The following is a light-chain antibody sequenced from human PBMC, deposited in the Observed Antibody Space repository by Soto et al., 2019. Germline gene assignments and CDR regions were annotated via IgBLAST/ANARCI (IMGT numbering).Light chain of an antibody. CDR1: QSVSSNY. J-gene: IGKJ5*01. CDR3: QQRSNWPSIT. V-gene: IGKV3-11*01. Sequence: EVVCTQSPGTLSLSPGERATLSCRASQSVSSNYFAWYQQKPGQAPRLLIYDASNRATGIPARFSGSGSGTDFTLTISSLEPEDFAVYYCQQRSNWPSITFGQGTRLEIK. CDR2: DAS.